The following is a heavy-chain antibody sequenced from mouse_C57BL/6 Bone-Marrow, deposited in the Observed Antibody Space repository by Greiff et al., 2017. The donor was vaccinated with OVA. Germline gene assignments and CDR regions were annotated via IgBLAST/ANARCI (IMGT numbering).Heavy chain of an antibody. Sequence: QVQLKQPGAELVKPGASVKLSCKASGYTFTSYWMHWVKQRPGQCLEWIGMIHPNSGSTNYNEKFKSKATLTVDKSSSTAYMQLSSLTSEDSAVYYCARDYDGYYAYFDYWGQGTTLTVSS. CDR2: IHPNSGST. V-gene: IGHV1-64*01. CDR3: ARDYDGYYAYFDY. J-gene: IGHJ2*01. D-gene: IGHD2-3*01. CDR1: GYTFTSYW.